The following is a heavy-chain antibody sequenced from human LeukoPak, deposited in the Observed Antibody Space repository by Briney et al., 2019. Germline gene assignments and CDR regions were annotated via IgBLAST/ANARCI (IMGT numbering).Heavy chain of an antibody. CDR3: AKGEWLQSFDY. CDR1: GFTFSSYA. D-gene: IGHD5-24*01. J-gene: IGHJ4*02. CDR2: ISGSGGST. V-gene: IGHV3-23*01. Sequence: GGSLRLSCAASGFTFSSYAMSWVRQAPGKGLEWVSAISGSGGSTYYPDSVKGRFTISRYNSKNTLYLQMNSLRAEDTAVYYCAKGEWLQSFDYWGQGTLVTVSS.